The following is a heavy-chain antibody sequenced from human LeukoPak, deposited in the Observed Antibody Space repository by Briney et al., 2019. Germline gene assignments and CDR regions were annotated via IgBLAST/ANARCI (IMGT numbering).Heavy chain of an antibody. D-gene: IGHD3-16*01. CDR2: ISDRGSST. CDR3: AKDPSYYDYVWGSYN. V-gene: IGHV3-23*01. CDR1: GFTFSSYA. J-gene: IGHJ4*02. Sequence: GGSLRLSCAASGFTFSSYAMSWVRQAPGKGLEWVSTISDRGSSTYYADSVKGRFTISRDNSKNTLYLQMNSLRAEDTAVYYCAKDPSYYDYVWGSYNWGQGTLVTVSS.